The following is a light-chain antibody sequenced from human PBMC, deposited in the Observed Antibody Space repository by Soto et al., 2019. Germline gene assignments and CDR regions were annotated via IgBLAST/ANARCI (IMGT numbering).Light chain of an antibody. CDR3: CSYAGSSTPRLV. Sequence: QSALTQPASVSGSPGQSITISCTGTSSDVGSYNLVSWYQQHPGKAPKLMIYEGSKRPSGVSNRFSGSKSGNTASLTISGLQAEDEADYYCCSYAGSSTPRLVFGGGTKVTV. J-gene: IGLJ3*02. CDR1: SSDVGSYNL. V-gene: IGLV2-23*01. CDR2: EGS.